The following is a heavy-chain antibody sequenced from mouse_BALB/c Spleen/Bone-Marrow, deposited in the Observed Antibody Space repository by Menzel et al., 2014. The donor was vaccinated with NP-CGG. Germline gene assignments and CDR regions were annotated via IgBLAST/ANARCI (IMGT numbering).Heavy chain of an antibody. J-gene: IGHJ1*01. CDR3: ARGYGNYDYWYFDV. D-gene: IGHD2-1*01. CDR1: GYSFTGYY. CDR2: INPYNGAT. Sequence: VQLQQSGPELVKPGASVKISCKASGYSFTGYYMHWVEQSHVKSLEWIGRINPYNGATSYNQNFKDKASLTVDKSSSTAYKELHSLTSEDSAVYYCARGYGNYDYWYFDVWGAGTTVTVSS. V-gene: IGHV1-31*01.